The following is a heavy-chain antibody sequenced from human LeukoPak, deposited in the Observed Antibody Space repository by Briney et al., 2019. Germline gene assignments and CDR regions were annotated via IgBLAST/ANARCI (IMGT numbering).Heavy chain of an antibody. CDR3: AGSTSHPGDYYYYMDV. CDR1: GGSISSGGYY. J-gene: IGHJ6*03. D-gene: IGHD2-2*01. CDR2: IYYSGST. Sequence: SETLSLTCTVSGGSISSGGYYWSWIRQHPGKGLEWIGYIYYSGSTYYNPSLKSRVTISVDTSKNQFSLKLSSVTAADTAVYYCAGSTSHPGDYYYYMDVWGQGTLVTVSS. V-gene: IGHV4-31*03.